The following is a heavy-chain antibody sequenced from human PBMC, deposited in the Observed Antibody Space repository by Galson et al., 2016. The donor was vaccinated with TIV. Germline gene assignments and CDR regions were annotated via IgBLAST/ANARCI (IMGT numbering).Heavy chain of an antibody. CDR2: IRQDGNEI. Sequence: SLRLSCAGSGFTFSDYWMSWVRQAPGKGLGWVANIRQDGNEIYYVGSVKGRFTISRDNAKDSLYLQMNSLRAEDTAVYYCARVSNPDYHGWGSSWKYWGQGTLVTVPS. D-gene: IGHD3-10*01. J-gene: IGHJ4*02. V-gene: IGHV3-7*01. CDR3: ARVSNPDYHGWGSSWKY. CDR1: GFTFSDYW.